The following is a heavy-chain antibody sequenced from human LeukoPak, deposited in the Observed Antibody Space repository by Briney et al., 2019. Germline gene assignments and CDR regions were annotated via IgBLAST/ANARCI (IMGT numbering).Heavy chain of an antibody. CDR3: AKTLSYYGGSDY. Sequence: GGSLRLSCAASGFTFSSYGMHWVRQAPGKGPEWVAFIRYDGSNKYYADSVKGRFTISRDNSKNTLYLQMNSLRAEDTAVYYCAKTLSYYGGSDYWGQGTLVTVSS. D-gene: IGHD4-23*01. V-gene: IGHV3-30*02. CDR2: IRYDGSNK. CDR1: GFTFSSYG. J-gene: IGHJ4*02.